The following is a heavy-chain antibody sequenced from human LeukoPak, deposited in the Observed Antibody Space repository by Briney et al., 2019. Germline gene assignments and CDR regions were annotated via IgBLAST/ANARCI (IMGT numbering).Heavy chain of an antibody. V-gene: IGHV1-69*04. Sequence: SVKVSCKASGGTFSSYAISWVRQAPGQGLGWMGRIIPILGIANYAQKFQGRVTITADKSTSTAYMELSSLRSEDTAVYYCASSLVGLYYFDYWGQGTLVTLSS. J-gene: IGHJ4*02. CDR2: IIPILGIA. D-gene: IGHD2-15*01. CDR3: ASSLVGLYYFDY. CDR1: GGTFSSYA.